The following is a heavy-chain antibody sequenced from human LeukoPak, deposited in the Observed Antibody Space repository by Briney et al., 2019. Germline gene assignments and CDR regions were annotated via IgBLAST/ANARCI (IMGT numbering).Heavy chain of an antibody. J-gene: IGHJ3*02. CDR3: AGDSAWAFDI. D-gene: IGHD3-10*01. CDR2: ISGSGGST. CDR1: GFTFSSYA. Sequence: GGSLRLSCAASGFTFSSYAMSWVRQAPGKGLEWVSAISGSGGSTYYADSVKGRFTISRDNAKNSLSLQLNSLTAEDTAVYYCAGDSAWAFDIWGQGTMVTVSS. V-gene: IGHV3-23*01.